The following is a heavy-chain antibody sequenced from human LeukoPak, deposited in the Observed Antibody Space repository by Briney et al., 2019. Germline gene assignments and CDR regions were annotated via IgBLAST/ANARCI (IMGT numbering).Heavy chain of an antibody. V-gene: IGHV4-34*01. J-gene: IGHJ4*02. CDR2: INHSGST. CDR1: GGSFSGYY. D-gene: IGHD3-9*01. Sequence: SETLSLTCAVYGGSFSGYYWSWIRQPPGKGLEWIGEINHSGSTNYNPSLKSRVTMSVDTSKNQFSLNLSSVTAADTAVYYCARAGNDILTGFYKYFDYWGQGTLVTVSS. CDR3: ARAGNDILTGFYKYFDY.